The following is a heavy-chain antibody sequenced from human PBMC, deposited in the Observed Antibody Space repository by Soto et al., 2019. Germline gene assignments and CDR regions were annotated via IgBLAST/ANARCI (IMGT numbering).Heavy chain of an antibody. J-gene: IGHJ6*02. CDR3: GTNREWEHYYYCMDG. D-gene: IGHD1-26*01. V-gene: IGHV3-30*03. CDR1: GFTFSSYG. CDR2: ISYDGSNK. Sequence: QVQLVESGGGVVQPARSLRLSCAASGFTFSSYGMHWVRQAPGKGLEWVAVISYDGSNKYYADSVKGRFTISIDNSTSTLYLHMDSQRAEATAVYYCGTNREWEHYYYCMDGWGQGTTVTVSS.